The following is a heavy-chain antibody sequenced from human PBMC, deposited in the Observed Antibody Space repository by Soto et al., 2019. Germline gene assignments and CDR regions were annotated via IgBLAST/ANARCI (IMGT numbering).Heavy chain of an antibody. J-gene: IGHJ5*02. CDR3: CVVKRRDQYSTSGYWFDP. CDR1: GITFSHAW. V-gene: IGHV3-15*01. Sequence: SGGSLRLSCAASGITFSHAWMSWVRQAPGKGLEWVGRIKSKADGETKDYGAPVRGRFTISRDDSKDTLYLQMNSLRIEDTAVYYCCVVKRRDQYSTSGYWFDPWGPGTLVTVSS. D-gene: IGHD2-15*01. CDR2: IKSKADGETK.